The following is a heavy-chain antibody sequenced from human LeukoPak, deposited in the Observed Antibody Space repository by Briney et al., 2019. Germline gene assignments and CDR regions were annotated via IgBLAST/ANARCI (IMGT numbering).Heavy chain of an antibody. Sequence: LGTLSLTCTDSGFSISSGYYWGWIRQSLGKGLECIQTLSHRGTIYYNPSIESRVTISADTSTNHFSLNLRSVTAADTAVYYCARIAPYDIVELTSDAFDIWGQGTMVTVSS. D-gene: IGHD2-15*01. CDR1: GFSISSGYY. CDR3: ARIAPYDIVELTSDAFDI. J-gene: IGHJ3*02. CDR2: LSHRGTI. V-gene: IGHV4-38-2*02.